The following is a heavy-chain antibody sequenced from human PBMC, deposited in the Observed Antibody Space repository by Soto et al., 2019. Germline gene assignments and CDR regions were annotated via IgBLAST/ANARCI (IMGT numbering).Heavy chain of an antibody. CDR1: GFTFSSYD. V-gene: IGHV3-13*01. J-gene: IGHJ4*02. Sequence: LGGSLRLSCAASGFTFSSYDMHWVRQATGKGLEWVSAIGTAGDTYYPGSVKGRFTISRENAKNSLYLQMNSLRAEDTAVYYCARGTSSSWYYFDYWGQGTLVTVSS. D-gene: IGHD6-13*01. CDR2: IGTAGDT. CDR3: ARGTSSSWYYFDY.